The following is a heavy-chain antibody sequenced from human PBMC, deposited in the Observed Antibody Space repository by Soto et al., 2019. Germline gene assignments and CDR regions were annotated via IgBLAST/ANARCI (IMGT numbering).Heavy chain of an antibody. D-gene: IGHD3-3*01. V-gene: IGHV3-48*01. CDR1: GFTFSSYS. J-gene: IGHJ6*03. CDR2: ISSSSTI. Sequence: GGSLRLSCAASGFTFSSYSMNWVRQAPGKGLEWVSYISSSSTIYYADSVKGRFTISRDNAKNSLYLQMNSLRAEDTAVYYCARPKYYDFWSGYYPNYYYYYMDVWGKGTTVTVSS. CDR3: ARPKYYDFWSGYYPNYYYYYMDV.